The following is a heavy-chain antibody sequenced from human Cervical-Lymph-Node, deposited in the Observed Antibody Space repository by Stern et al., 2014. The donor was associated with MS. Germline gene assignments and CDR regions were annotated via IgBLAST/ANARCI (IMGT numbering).Heavy chain of an antibody. J-gene: IGHJ4*02. CDR1: GFSLSNAAMG. Sequence: QITLKESGPVLVKPTETLTLTCSVSGFSLSNAAMGVSWIRQPPGKALECLAHIFSTGETAYSTSLKSRLIISKDTSRSQVVLTMTNMDPVDTATYYCARMREYCSGGICFAGYYDSWGQGTLVTVSS. CDR2: IFSTGET. D-gene: IGHD2-15*01. V-gene: IGHV2-26*01. CDR3: ARMREYCSGGICFAGYYDS.